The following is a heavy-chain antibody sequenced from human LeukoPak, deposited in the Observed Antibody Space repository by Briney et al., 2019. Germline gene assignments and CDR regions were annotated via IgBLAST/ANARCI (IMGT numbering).Heavy chain of an antibody. CDR1: GFTFSSYS. J-gene: IGHJ4*02. D-gene: IGHD4-17*01. CDR3: ATDPSYGDYAPPLDY. V-gene: IGHV3-21*01. CDR2: ISSSSYI. Sequence: KPGGSLRLSCAASGFTFSSYSMNWVRQAPGKGLEWVSSISSSSYIYYADSVKGRFTISRDNAKNSLYLQMNSLRAEDTAVYYCATDPSYGDYAPPLDYWGQGTLVTVSS.